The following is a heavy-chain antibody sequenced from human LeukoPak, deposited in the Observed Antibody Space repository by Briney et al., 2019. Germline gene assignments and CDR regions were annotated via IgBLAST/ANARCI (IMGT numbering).Heavy chain of an antibody. J-gene: IGHJ4*02. CDR3: ARDWDDGDYVIHPTPYYFDY. CDR1: GFTFSSYS. V-gene: IGHV3-48*02. Sequence: PGGSLRLSCAASGFTFSSYSMNWVRQAPGKGLEWVSYISSSSSTIYYADSVKGRFTISRDNAKNSLYLQMNSLRDEDTAVYYCARDWDDGDYVIHPTPYYFDYWGQGTLVTVSS. D-gene: IGHD4-17*01. CDR2: ISSSSSTI.